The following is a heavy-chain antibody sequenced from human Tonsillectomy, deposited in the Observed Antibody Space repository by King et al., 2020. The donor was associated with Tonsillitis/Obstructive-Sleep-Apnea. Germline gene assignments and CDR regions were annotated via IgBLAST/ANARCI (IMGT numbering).Heavy chain of an antibody. J-gene: IGHJ6*03. CDR2: INHSGST. CDR3: SRSFTQLLSLYYYYYMDV. V-gene: IGHV4-34*01. Sequence: VQLQQWGAGLLKPSETLSLTCAVYGGSFSGYYWSWIRQPPGKGLEWIGEINHSGSTNYNPFLMSRVTISVETSKNQFSLSLSSMTAAYTAVYYCSRSFTQLLSLYYYYYMDVWGKGTTVSVSS. D-gene: IGHD2-2*01. CDR1: GGSFSGYY.